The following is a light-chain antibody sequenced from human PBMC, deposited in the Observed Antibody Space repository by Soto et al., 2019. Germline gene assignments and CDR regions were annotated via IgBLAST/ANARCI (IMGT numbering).Light chain of an antibody. CDR2: EVT. CDR1: RSDVGSYNS. CDR3: FSYAGDSTWV. V-gene: IGLV2-23*02. J-gene: IGLJ3*02. Sequence: QSVLTQPASVSGSPGESITISCTGTRSDVGSYNSIAWYQQHPEKAPRVMIFEVTKRPSGISNRFSGSKSGSTASLTISGLQAEDEADYFCFSYAGDSTWVFGGGTKLTVL.